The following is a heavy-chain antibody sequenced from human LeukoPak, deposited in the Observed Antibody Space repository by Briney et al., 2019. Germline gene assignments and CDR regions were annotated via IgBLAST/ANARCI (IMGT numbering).Heavy chain of an antibody. CDR1: GGSISNYY. J-gene: IGHJ4*02. CDR2: IYYSGST. D-gene: IGHD2-15*01. V-gene: IGHV4-59*12. CDR3: ARETRVVVAATNYFDY. Sequence: SETLSLTCTVSGGSISNYYWSWIRQPPGKGLEWIGYIYYSGSTSYNPSLKSRVTISLDTSKNQFSLKLSSVTAADTAVYYCARETRVVVAATNYFDYWGQGTLVTVSS.